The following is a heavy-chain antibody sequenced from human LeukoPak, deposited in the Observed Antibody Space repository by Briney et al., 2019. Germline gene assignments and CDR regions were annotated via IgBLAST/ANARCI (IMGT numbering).Heavy chain of an antibody. J-gene: IGHJ4*02. V-gene: IGHV3-30*18. CDR2: ISYDGSNE. CDR1: GFTFSSYV. Sequence: GGSLRLSCAASGFTFSSYVMHWVRQAPGKGLEWVALISYDGSNEYYADSVKGRFTITRDNSKNTLYLQMNSLRAEDTAVYYCAKEGAYCGGDCLYYFDYWGQGTLVTVSS. CDR3: AKEGAYCGGDCLYYFDY. D-gene: IGHD2-21*02.